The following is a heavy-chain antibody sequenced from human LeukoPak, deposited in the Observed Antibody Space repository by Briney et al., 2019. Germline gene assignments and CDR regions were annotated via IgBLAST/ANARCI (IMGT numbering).Heavy chain of an antibody. D-gene: IGHD6-6*01. J-gene: IGHJ4*02. CDR1: GFTFSSYS. CDR2: ISSSSSYI. CDR3: ARDGRIAARPFDY. Sequence: EGSLRLSCAASGFTFSSYSMNWVRQAPGKGLEWVSSISSSSSYIYYADSVKGRFTISRDNAKNSLYLQMNSLRAEDTAVYYCARDGRIAARPFDYWGQGTLVTVSS. V-gene: IGHV3-21*01.